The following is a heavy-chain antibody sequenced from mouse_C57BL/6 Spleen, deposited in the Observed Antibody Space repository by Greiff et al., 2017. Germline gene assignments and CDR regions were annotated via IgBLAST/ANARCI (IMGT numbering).Heavy chain of an antibody. V-gene: IGHV1-64*01. Sequence: QVQLKQPGAELVKPGASVKLSCKASGYTFTSYWMHWVKQRPGQGLELIGMIHPNSGSTNYNEKFKSKATLTVDKSSSTAYMQLSSLTSEDSAVYYCARANWDFDYWGQGTTLTVSS. CDR2: IHPNSGST. CDR1: GYTFTSYW. D-gene: IGHD4-1*01. J-gene: IGHJ2*01. CDR3: ARANWDFDY.